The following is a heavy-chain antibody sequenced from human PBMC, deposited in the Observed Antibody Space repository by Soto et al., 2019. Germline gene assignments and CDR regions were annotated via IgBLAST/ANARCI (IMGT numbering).Heavy chain of an antibody. V-gene: IGHV1-18*01. CDR3: ARGGGNWNANFDY. CDR1: GYTFTSYG. Sequence: QVQLVQSGAEVKKPGASVKVSCKASGYTFTSYGITWVRQAPGQGLEWMGWIGPYNGNTNYAQKCQGRVTMTTDTSTSTGYMELRSLRSDDTAMYYCARGGGNWNANFDYWGQGTLVTVSS. J-gene: IGHJ4*02. CDR2: IGPYNGNT. D-gene: IGHD1-1*01.